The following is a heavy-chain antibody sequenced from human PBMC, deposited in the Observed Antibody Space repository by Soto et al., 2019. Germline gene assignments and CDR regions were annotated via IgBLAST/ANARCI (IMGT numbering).Heavy chain of an antibody. CDR1: GYTFTSYY. V-gene: IGHV1-46*01. CDR2: INPSGGST. J-gene: IGHJ4*02. CDR3: TRANWYSEY. Sequence: ASVKVSCKASGYTFTSYYMHWVRQAPGQGLEWMGIINPSGGSTSYAQKFQGRVTMSVDTSKNQISLKLSSVTAADTAVYYCTRANWYSEYWGQGTLVTVSS. D-gene: IGHD7-27*01.